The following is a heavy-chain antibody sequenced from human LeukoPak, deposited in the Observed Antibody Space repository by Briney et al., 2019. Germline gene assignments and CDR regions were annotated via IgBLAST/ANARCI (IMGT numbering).Heavy chain of an antibody. D-gene: IGHD5-18*01. CDR3: ARDQVVGGYSYGSLDY. CDR2: INPNSGGT. J-gene: IGHJ4*02. V-gene: IGHV1-2*02. Sequence: ASVKVSCKASGYTFTSYAMNWVRQAPGQGLEWMGWINPNSGGTNYAQKFQGRVTMTRDTSISTAYMELSRLRSDDTAVYYCARDQVVGGYSYGSLDYWGQGTLVTVSS. CDR1: GYTFTSYA.